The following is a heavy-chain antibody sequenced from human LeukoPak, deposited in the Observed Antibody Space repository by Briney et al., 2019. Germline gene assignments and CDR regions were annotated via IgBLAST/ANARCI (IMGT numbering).Heavy chain of an antibody. CDR1: GFTFGDYA. J-gene: IGHJ4*02. Sequence: GRSLRLSCTASGFTFGDYAMSWVRQAPGKGLEWVGFIKSKTDGGTIDYAAPVKGRFTISRDDSKKTLYLHMNSLKVEDTAVYYCTTDLTAPYWGQGTPVTVSS. D-gene: IGHD3-9*01. CDR2: IKSKTDGGTI. CDR3: TTDLTAPY. V-gene: IGHV3-49*04.